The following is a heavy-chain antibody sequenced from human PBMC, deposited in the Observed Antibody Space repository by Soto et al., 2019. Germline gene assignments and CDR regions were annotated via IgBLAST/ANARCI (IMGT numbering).Heavy chain of an antibody. CDR2: ISSSGSTT. V-gene: IGHV3-48*02. Sequence: LRLSCAASGFTFSTYSMNWVRQAPGKGLEWVSYISSSGSTTYYADSVKGRFTISRDNAKNSLYLQMSSLRDEDTAVYYCARVLGVWGQGTTVTVSS. CDR3: ARVLGV. CDR1: GFTFSTYS. J-gene: IGHJ6*02.